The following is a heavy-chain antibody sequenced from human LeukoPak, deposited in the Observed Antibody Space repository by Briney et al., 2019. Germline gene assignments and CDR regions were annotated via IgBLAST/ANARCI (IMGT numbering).Heavy chain of an antibody. CDR2: IRSKAYGGTT. D-gene: IGHD6-19*01. V-gene: IGHV3-49*04. J-gene: IGHJ4*02. CDR1: GFTFGEYA. Sequence: PGRSPRLSCTASGFTFGEYAMSWVRQAPGKGLEWVGFIRSKAYGGTTEYAASVKGRFTISRDDSKSIAYLQMNSLKTEDTAVYYCARVSSGWYYFDYWGQGTLVTVSS. CDR3: ARVSSGWYYFDY.